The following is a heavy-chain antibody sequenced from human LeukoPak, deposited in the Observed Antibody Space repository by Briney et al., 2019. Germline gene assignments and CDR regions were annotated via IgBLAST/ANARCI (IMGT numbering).Heavy chain of an antibody. CDR2: ISSSSSTI. Sequence: GGSLRLSCAASGFTFSNYNMNWVRQAPGKGLEWVSYISSSSSTIYYADSVKGRFTISRDNAKNSLYLQMNSLRAEDTAVYYCARDRGGADDFWSGYYTGYFDYWGQGTLVTVSS. V-gene: IGHV3-48*01. J-gene: IGHJ4*02. CDR3: ARDRGGADDFWSGYYTGYFDY. D-gene: IGHD3-3*01. CDR1: GFTFSNYN.